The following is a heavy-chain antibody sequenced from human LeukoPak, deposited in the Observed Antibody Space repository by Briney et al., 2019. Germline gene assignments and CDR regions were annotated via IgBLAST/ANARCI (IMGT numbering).Heavy chain of an antibody. CDR1: GYTLTELS. CDR2: FDPEGGET. J-gene: IGHJ4*02. Sequence: GASVKVSCKVSGYTLTELSMHWVRQAPGKGLEWMGGFDPEGGETIYAQKFQGRVTMTEDTSTDTAYMELSSLRSEDTAVYYCATRTRYYYDSSGYPHAFDYWGQGTLVTVSS. CDR3: ATRTRYYYDSSGYPHAFDY. V-gene: IGHV1-24*01. D-gene: IGHD3-22*01.